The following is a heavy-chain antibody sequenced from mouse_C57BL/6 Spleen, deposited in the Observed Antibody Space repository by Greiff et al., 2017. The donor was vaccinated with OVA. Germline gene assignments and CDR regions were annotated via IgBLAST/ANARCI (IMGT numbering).Heavy chain of an antibody. V-gene: IGHV1-82*01. CDR2: IYPGDGDT. Sequence: QVQLQQSGPELVKPGASVKISCKASGYAFSSSWMNWVKQRPGKGLEWIGRIYPGDGDTNYNGKFKGKATLTADKSSSTAYMQLSSLTSDDSAVYFCARLDSSGYDYAMDYWGQGTSVTVSS. CDR3: ARLDSSGYDYAMDY. J-gene: IGHJ4*01. CDR1: GYAFSSSW. D-gene: IGHD3-2*02.